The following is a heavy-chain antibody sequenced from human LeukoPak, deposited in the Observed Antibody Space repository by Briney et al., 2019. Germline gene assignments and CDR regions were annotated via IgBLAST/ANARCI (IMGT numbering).Heavy chain of an antibody. CDR3: ARSGSGYLRYYFDY. CDR2: MYSSGRT. Sequence: PSETLSLTCTVSGYSISSGYYWDWIRQPPGKGLEWIGSMYSSGRTYYNPSLKSRVTISVDTSKNQFSLKLSSVTAADTAVYYCARSGSGYLRYYFDYWGQGTLVTVSS. J-gene: IGHJ4*02. V-gene: IGHV4-38-2*02. CDR1: GYSISSGYY. D-gene: IGHD5-12*01.